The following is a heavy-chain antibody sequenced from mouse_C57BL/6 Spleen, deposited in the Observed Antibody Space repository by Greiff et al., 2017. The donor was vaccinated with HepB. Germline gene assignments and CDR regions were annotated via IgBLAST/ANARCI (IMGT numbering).Heavy chain of an antibody. J-gene: IGHJ4*01. CDR2: IDPETGGT. D-gene: IGHD1-2*01. CDR1: GYTFTDYE. V-gene: IGHV1-15*01. Sequence: VQLQQSGAELVRPGASVTLSCKASGYTFTDYEMHWVKQTPVHGLEWIGAIDPETGGTAYNQKFKGKAILTADKSSSTVYMELRGLTSEDSAVYYWTRDGGYYAKDYWGQGTSVTVSS. CDR3: TRDGGYYAKDY.